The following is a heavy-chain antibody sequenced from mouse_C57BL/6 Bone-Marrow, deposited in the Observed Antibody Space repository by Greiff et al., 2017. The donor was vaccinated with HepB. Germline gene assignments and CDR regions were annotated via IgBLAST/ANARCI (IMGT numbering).Heavy chain of an antibody. CDR2: IHPNSGST. CDR1: GYTFTSYW. CDR3: AREGDGNEAY. J-gene: IGHJ3*01. D-gene: IGHD2-3*01. Sequence: QVHVKQPGAELVKPGASVKLSCKASGYTFTSYWMHWVKQRPGQGLEWIGMIHPNSGSTNYNEKFKSKATLTVDKSSSTAYMQLSSLTSEDSAVYYCAREGDGNEAYWGRGTLVTVTA. V-gene: IGHV1-64*01.